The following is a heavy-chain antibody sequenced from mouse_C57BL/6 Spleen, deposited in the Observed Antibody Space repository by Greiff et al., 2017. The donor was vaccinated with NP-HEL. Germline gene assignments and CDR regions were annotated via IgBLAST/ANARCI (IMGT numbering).Heavy chain of an antibody. V-gene: IGHV1-39*01. D-gene: IGHD3-3*01. Sequence: HLVESGPELVKPGASVKISCKASGYSFTDYYMNWVKQSHGKSLEWIGVINPNYGTTSYNQKFKGKATMTVDQSSSTAYMQLNSLTSEDSAVYYCARPFRPGLGAMDYWGQGTSVTVSS. CDR3: ARPFRPGLGAMDY. CDR2: INPNYGTT. J-gene: IGHJ4*01. CDR1: GYSFTDYY.